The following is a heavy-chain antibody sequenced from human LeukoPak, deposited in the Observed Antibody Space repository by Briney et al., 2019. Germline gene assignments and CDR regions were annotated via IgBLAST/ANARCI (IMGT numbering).Heavy chain of an antibody. D-gene: IGHD2-15*01. CDR3: AKVDAAVADTPHDAFDI. Sequence: PGGSLRLSCAASGFTFSGYAMSWVRQAPGKGLEWVSAISGSGGSTYYADSVKGRFTISRDNSKNTLYLQMNSLRAEDTALYYCAKVDAAVADTPHDAFDIWGQGTMVTVSS. J-gene: IGHJ3*02. V-gene: IGHV3-23*01. CDR1: GFTFSGYA. CDR2: ISGSGGST.